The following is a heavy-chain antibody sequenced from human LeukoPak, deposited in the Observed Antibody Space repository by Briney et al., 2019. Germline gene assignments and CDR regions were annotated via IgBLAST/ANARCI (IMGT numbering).Heavy chain of an antibody. CDR3: AKDFYGSGSYPYYFDY. D-gene: IGHD3-10*01. V-gene: IGHV3-9*01. CDR1: GFTFDDYA. Sequence: GGSLRLSCPASGFTFDDYAMHWVRQAPGNGLEWVSGISWNSGSIGYADSVKGRFTISRDNAKNSLYLQMNSLRAEDTALYYCAKDFYGSGSYPYYFDYWGQGTLVTVSS. CDR2: ISWNSGSI. J-gene: IGHJ4*02.